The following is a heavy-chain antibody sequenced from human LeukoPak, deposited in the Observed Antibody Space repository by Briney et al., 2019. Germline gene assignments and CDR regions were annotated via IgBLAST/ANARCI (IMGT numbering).Heavy chain of an antibody. Sequence: GGSLRLSCAASGFTVSTSYMNWVRQAPGKGLEWVSVIYSGGSTYYADSVKGRFTISRDNSKNTLYLQMNSLRAEDTAVYYCARTIQLWLEGFDYWGQGTLVTVSS. CDR3: ARTIQLWLEGFDY. D-gene: IGHD5-18*01. CDR2: IYSGGST. V-gene: IGHV3-66*01. J-gene: IGHJ4*02. CDR1: GFTVSTSY.